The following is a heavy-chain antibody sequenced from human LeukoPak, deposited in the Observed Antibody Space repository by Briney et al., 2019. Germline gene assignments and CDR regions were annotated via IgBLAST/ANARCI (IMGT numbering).Heavy chain of an antibody. V-gene: IGHV3-30*18. CDR2: ISYDGSNK. CDR1: GFPFGTYG. J-gene: IGHJ4*02. D-gene: IGHD4-17*01. Sequence: GGSLRLSCDASGFPFGTYGMHWVCQAPGKGLEWVAVISYDGSNKYYADSVKGRFTISRDNSKNTLYLQMNSLRAEDTAVYYCAKDRVELPGTNTPTDYWGQGTLVTVSS. CDR3: AKDRVELPGTNTPTDY.